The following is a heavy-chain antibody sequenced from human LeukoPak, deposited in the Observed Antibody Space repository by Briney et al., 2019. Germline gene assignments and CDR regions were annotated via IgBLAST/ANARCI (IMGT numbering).Heavy chain of an antibody. D-gene: IGHD3-16*01. J-gene: IGHJ4*02. Sequence: GGSLRLSCAASGFTFSSYWMSWVRQAPGKGLEWVANIKQDGSEKYYVDSVKGGLTISRDNAKNSLYLQMNSPRAEDTAVYYCARVSWGYSFDYWGQGTLVTVSS. CDR1: GFTFSSYW. V-gene: IGHV3-7*01. CDR2: IKQDGSEK. CDR3: ARVSWGYSFDY.